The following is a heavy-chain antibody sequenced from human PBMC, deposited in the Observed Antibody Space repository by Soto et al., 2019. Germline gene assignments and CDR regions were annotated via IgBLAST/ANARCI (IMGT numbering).Heavy chain of an antibody. CDR1: GFSLSTNGVG. CDR2: IYWDDDK. Sequence: QITLKESGPTLVKPTHTLTLTCTFSGFSLSTNGVGVAWIRQPPGKALEWLGIIYWDDDKRYSPSLTSRLTITRDNYKNMVVLTMTNMDPVDTATYYCALRPPASAGTSFDYWGQGTLVTVSS. D-gene: IGHD6-13*01. CDR3: ALRPPASAGTSFDY. V-gene: IGHV2-5*02. J-gene: IGHJ4*02.